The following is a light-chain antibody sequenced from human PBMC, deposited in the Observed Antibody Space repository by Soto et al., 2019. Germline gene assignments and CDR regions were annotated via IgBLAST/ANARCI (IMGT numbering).Light chain of an antibody. CDR3: AVWDDSLNGPV. CDR2: SNN. V-gene: IGLV1-44*01. CDR1: SSNIGSNT. J-gene: IGLJ7*01. Sequence: QAVVTQPPSASGTPGQRVTISCSGSSSNIGSNTVNWYQHLPGTAPKLLIYSNNDRPSGVPDRFSGSKSGTSASLAISGLQSEDEADYYCAVWDDSLNGPVFGGGTQLTVL.